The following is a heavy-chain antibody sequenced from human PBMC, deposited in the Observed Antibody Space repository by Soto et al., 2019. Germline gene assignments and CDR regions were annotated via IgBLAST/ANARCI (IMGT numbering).Heavy chain of an antibody. CDR3: ARARRTESHYDSSGYTAEYFQY. J-gene: IGHJ1*01. CDR2: ISTNGGST. CDR1: GFTFSIYA. Sequence: QPGGSLRLSCSASGFTFSIYAMHWVRQAPGKGLEYVSSISTNGGSTNYADSVKGRFTISRDNAKNSLYLEMNSLRAEDTAVYYCARARRTESHYDSSGYTAEYFQYWGQGTLVTVSS. D-gene: IGHD3-22*01. V-gene: IGHV3-64*04.